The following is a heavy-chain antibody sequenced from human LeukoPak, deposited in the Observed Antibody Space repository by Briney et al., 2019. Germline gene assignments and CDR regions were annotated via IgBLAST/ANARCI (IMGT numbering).Heavy chain of an antibody. V-gene: IGHV3-23*01. CDR2: ISGSGGRI. D-gene: IGHD4-17*01. CDR1: GFTLSNYA. CDR3: AKEAAYGDWSDP. J-gene: IGHJ5*02. Sequence: GGSLRLSCAASGFTLSNYAMSWVCQARGKGLEWVSCISGSGGRIYYADPVEGRFNISRGNPKNMVYLEMNSLRAEDRAVYSCAKEAAYGDWSDPWGQGTLVTVSS.